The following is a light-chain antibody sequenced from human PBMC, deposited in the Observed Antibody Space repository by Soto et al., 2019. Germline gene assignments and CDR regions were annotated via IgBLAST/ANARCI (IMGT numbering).Light chain of an antibody. CDR3: QSWGTGMV. V-gene: IGLV4-69*01. CDR1: SGHSSYP. CDR2: VNNDGSH. J-gene: IGLJ3*02. Sequence: QAVVTQSPSASASLGASVKLTCTLNSGHSSYPIAWHQQQPERGPRYLMKVNNDGSHTKGDGIPDRFSGSSSGAERYLTISSLQSEDEADYYCQSWGTGMVFGGGTKLTVL.